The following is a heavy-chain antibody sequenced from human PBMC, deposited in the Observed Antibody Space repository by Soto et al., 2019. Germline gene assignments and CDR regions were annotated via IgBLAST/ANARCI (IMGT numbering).Heavy chain of an antibody. Sequence: QVTLKESGPVLVKPTETLTLRCTVSGLSITDSEMGVSWIRQPPGQPLEWLAHIDSSGEKSYRTFLKSRLAISKDTSKRQIVLTMTNMEPAETATYYCARRHLAVAVSPWFDPWGQGIPVTVSS. CDR2: IDSSGEK. CDR1: GLSITDSEMG. J-gene: IGHJ5*02. V-gene: IGHV2-26*01. D-gene: IGHD6-19*01. CDR3: ARRHLAVAVSPWFDP.